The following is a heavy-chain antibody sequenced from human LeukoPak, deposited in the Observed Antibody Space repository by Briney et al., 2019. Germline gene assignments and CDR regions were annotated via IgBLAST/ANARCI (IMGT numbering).Heavy chain of an antibody. V-gene: IGHV4-59*01. Sequence: SETLSLTCTVSGGSISSYYWSWLRQPPGKGLEWLGYIYYSGSTNYNPSLKSRVTISVDTSKNQFSLKLSSVTAADTAVYYCAREFKSGWYDDYFDYWGQGTLVTVSS. CDR2: IYYSGST. CDR1: GGSISSYY. J-gene: IGHJ4*02. CDR3: AREFKSGWYDDYFDY. D-gene: IGHD6-19*01.